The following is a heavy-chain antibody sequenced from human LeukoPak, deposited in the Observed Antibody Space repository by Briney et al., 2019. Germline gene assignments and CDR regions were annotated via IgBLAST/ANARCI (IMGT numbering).Heavy chain of an antibody. CDR3: ARDSRGYQTRWGY. V-gene: IGHV4-31*03. CDR2: IYYSGST. Sequence: PSETLSLTCTVSGGSISSGGYYWSWIRQHPGKGLEWIGYIYYSGSTYYNPSLKSRVTISVDTSKNQFSLKLSSVTAADTAVYYCARDSRGYQTRWGYWGQGTLVTVSS. D-gene: IGHD5-12*01. CDR1: GGSISSGGYY. J-gene: IGHJ4*02.